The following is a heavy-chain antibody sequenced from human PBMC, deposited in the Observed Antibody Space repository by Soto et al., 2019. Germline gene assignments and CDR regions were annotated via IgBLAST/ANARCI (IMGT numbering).Heavy chain of an antibody. CDR3: ARRREYSRSSPFDY. CDR1: GFSLSNARMG. Sequence: SGPTLVNPTETLTLTFTVSGFSLSNARMGVSWIRQPPGKALEWLAHIFSNDEKSYSTSLKSRLTISKDTSKSQVVLTMTNMDPVDTATYYCARRREYSRSSPFDYWGQGILVTVSS. V-gene: IGHV2-26*01. D-gene: IGHD6-6*01. CDR2: IFSNDEK. J-gene: IGHJ4*02.